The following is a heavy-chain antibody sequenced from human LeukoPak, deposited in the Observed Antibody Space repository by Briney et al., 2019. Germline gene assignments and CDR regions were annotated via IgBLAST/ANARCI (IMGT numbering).Heavy chain of an antibody. CDR1: GFTFDESG. CDR3: AKDGNSIVATIAPPDY. CDR2: ISGDGGST. J-gene: IGHJ4*02. V-gene: IGHV3-43*02. D-gene: IGHD5-12*01. Sequence: PGGSLRLSCGASGFTFDESGMHWVRQAPGKCLEWLSFISGDGGSTYYADSVKGRFTISIDNSKNSLYLQMNSLRTEDTAVYYCAKDGNSIVATIAPPDYWGQGTLVTVSS.